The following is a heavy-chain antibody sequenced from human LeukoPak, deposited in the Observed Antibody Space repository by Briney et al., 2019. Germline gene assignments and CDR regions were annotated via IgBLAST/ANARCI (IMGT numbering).Heavy chain of an antibody. V-gene: IGHV3-74*01. CDR2: INSDGGST. CDR1: GFTFSTYW. Sequence: PGGSLRLSCAASGFTFSTYWMHWVRQAPGKGLVWVSHINSDGGSTSYADSVKGRFTISRDDAKNTLYLQMNSLRAEDTAVYYCARARYVDYWGQGSLVTVSS. J-gene: IGHJ4*02. CDR3: ARARYVDY. D-gene: IGHD3-16*01.